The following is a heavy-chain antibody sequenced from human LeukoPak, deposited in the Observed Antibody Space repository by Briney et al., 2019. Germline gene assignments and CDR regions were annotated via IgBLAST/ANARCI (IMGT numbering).Heavy chain of an antibody. CDR3: AKDGGLWVSAHWGDS. Sequence: GGSLRLSCAAFGFMFRSDAMSWVRQAPGKGLGWVSTITTSDGNTYYADSVKGRFTVSRDNSKNTLFLQMNSLRAEDTAVYYCAKDGGLWVSAHWGDSWGRGTLVTVSS. CDR1: GFMFRSDA. V-gene: IGHV3-23*01. CDR2: ITTSDGNT. D-gene: IGHD7-27*01. J-gene: IGHJ4*02.